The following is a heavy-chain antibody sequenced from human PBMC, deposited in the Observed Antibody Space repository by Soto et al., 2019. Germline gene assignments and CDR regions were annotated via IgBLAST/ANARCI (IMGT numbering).Heavy chain of an antibody. Sequence: QVQLQESGPGLVKPSETLSLTCTVSGGSISSYYWSWIRQPPGKGLEWIGYVYYSGSTNYNPSLKSRVTISVDTSKNKFSLKLSSVTAADTAVYYCARDRSPHYYGSGSYYWFDYWGQGTLVTVSS. CDR3: ARDRSPHYYGSGSYYWFDY. D-gene: IGHD3-10*01. J-gene: IGHJ4*02. CDR2: VYYSGST. V-gene: IGHV4-59*01. CDR1: GGSISSYY.